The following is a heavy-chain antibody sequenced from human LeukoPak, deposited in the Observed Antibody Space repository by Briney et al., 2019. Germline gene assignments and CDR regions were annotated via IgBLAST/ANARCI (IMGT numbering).Heavy chain of an antibody. V-gene: IGHV4-34*01. CDR3: ARVRGYSGYDSNISFDY. CDR2: INHSGST. D-gene: IGHD5-12*01. J-gene: IGHJ4*02. Sequence: SETLSLTCAVYGGFFSGYYWSWIRQPPGKGLEWIGEINHSGSTNYNPSLKSRVTISVDTSKNQFSLKLSSVTAADTAVYYCARVRGYSGYDSNISFDYWGQGILVTVSS. CDR1: GGFFSGYY.